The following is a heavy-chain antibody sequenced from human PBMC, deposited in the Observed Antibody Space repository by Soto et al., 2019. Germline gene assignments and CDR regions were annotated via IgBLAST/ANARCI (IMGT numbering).Heavy chain of an antibody. Sequence: QVQLVQSGAEVKKPGASVRVSCEASGYTFTMYAIHWVRQAPGQRLEWMGWISAANGNTKSSQKFQGRVSITRDTSASTAYMELSSLRSEDTALYYCARDQRRDYDFWSGYSQGFDYWGQGTLVTVSS. D-gene: IGHD3-3*01. CDR1: GYTFTMYA. V-gene: IGHV1-3*01. CDR3: ARDQRRDYDFWSGYSQGFDY. J-gene: IGHJ4*02. CDR2: ISAANGNT.